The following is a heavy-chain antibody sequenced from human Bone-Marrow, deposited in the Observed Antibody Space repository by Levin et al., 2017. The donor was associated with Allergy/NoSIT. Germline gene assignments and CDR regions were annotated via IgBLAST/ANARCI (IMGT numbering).Heavy chain of an antibody. CDR2: TSYDGSKK. CDR3: ARDPDYYGSGTHLQD. J-gene: IGHJ4*02. CDR1: GFTFSSYG. D-gene: IGHD3-10*01. V-gene: IGHV3-30*03. Sequence: GGSLRLSCAASGFTFSSYGMYWVRQAPGKGLEWVALTSYDGSKKYYADSVTGRFTLSRDNSKNTLFLQMSSLRVEDTAVYYCARDPDYYGSGTHLQDWGQGTLVSVSS.